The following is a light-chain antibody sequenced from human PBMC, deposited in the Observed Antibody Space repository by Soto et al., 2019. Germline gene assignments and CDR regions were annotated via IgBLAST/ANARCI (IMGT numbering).Light chain of an antibody. V-gene: IGLV2-14*01. CDR1: SSDVGGFTY. CDR3: SSYTSRSTWV. CDR2: EVS. Sequence: QSVLTQPASVSGSPGQSITISCTGTSSDVGGFTYVSWYQQHPGKAPNLMIYEVSNRPSGISNRFSGSKSGNTASLTISGLQAEDEADYYCSSYTSRSTWVFGGGTKLTVL. J-gene: IGLJ3*02.